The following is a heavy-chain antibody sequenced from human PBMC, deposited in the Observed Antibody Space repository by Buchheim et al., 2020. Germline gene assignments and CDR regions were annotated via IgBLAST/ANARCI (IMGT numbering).Heavy chain of an antibody. CDR2: IYYSGST. J-gene: IGHJ2*01. CDR3: ARVHKVVVAATVFKYFDL. CDR1: GGSISSSSYY. Sequence: QLQLQEPGPGLVKPSETLSLTCTVSGGSISSSSYYWGWIRQPPGKGLEWIGSIYYSGSTYYNPSLKSRVTISVDTSKNQFSLKLSSVTAADTAVYYCARVHKVVVAATVFKYFDLWGRGTL. V-gene: IGHV4-39*07. D-gene: IGHD2-15*01.